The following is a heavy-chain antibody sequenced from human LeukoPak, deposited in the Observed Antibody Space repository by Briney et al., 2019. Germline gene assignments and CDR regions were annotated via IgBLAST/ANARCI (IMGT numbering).Heavy chain of an antibody. Sequence: SETLSLTCTVSGGSISSYYWSWIRQPPGKGLEWIGYIYYSGSTNYNPSLKSRVTISVDTSKNQFSLKLSPVTAADTAVYYCARWVPPSDWFDPWGQGTLVTVSS. CDR2: IYYSGST. D-gene: IGHD3-10*01. V-gene: IGHV4-59*01. CDR1: GGSISSYY. J-gene: IGHJ5*02. CDR3: ARWVPPSDWFDP.